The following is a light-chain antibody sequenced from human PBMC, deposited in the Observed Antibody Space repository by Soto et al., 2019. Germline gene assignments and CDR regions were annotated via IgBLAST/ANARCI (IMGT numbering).Light chain of an antibody. Sequence: EIVMTQSPATLSVSPGERATLSCRASQSVSNNLAWYQHKPGQAPRLLIYDASNRATGAPARISGSGSGTDFTLTIGSLEPEDFAVYYCQQRSNWPITFGQGTRLEI. CDR2: DAS. V-gene: IGKV3-11*01. J-gene: IGKJ5*01. CDR3: QQRSNWPIT. CDR1: QSVSNN.